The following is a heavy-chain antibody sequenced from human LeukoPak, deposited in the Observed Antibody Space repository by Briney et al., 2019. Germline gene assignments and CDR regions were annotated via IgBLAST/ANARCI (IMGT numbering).Heavy chain of an antibody. J-gene: IGHJ6*02. CDR2: INHSGST. V-gene: IGHV4-34*01. CDR1: GGSFSGYY. Sequence: SETLSLTCAVCGGSFSGYYWSWIRQPPGKGLEWIGEINHSGSTNYNPSLKSRVTISVDTSKNQFSLKLSSVTAADTAVYYCARVINCSSTSCYPNYGMDVWGQGTTVTVSS. D-gene: IGHD2-2*01. CDR3: ARVINCSSTSCYPNYGMDV.